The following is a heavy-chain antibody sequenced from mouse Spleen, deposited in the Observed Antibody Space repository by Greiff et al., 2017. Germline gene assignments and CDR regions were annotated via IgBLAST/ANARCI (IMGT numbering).Heavy chain of an antibody. CDR1: GFTFSDYY. V-gene: IGHV5-16*01. CDR3: ARESPDSSGYGYYAMDY. J-gene: IGHJ4*01. Sequence: EVKVVESEGGLVQPGSSMKLSCTASGFTFSDYYMAWVRQVPEKGLEWVANINYDGSSTYYLDSLKSRFIISRDNAKNILYLQMSSLKSEDTATYYCARESPDSSGYGYYAMDYWGQGTSVTVSS. CDR2: INYDGSST. D-gene: IGHD3-2*01.